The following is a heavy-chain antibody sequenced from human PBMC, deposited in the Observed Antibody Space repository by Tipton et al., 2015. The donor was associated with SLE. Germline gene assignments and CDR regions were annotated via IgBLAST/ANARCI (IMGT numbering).Heavy chain of an antibody. CDR2: IYNTGST. Sequence: TLSLTCTVSGGSISSGTYYWTWIRQPAGKGLEWIGRIYNTGSTIYNPSLQSRITISLDTSKNQFSLRLTSVAAADTAVYYCAREPFTTQVADHDAFDIWGQGTMLTVSS. CDR1: GGSISSGTYY. V-gene: IGHV4-61*02. J-gene: IGHJ3*02. D-gene: IGHD2-15*01. CDR3: AREPFTTQVADHDAFDI.